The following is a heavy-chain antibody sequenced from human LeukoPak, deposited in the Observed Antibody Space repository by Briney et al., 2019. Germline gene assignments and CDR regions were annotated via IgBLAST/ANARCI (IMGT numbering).Heavy chain of an antibody. V-gene: IGHV4-61*02. Sequence: SQTLSLTCTVSGGSISSGDYYWSWIRQPAGKGLEWIGRIYTSGSTNYNPSLKSRVTMSVDTSKNQFSLKLSSVTAADTAVYYCAKTPRSGGSCLTFDPWGQGTLVTVSS. CDR1: GGSISSGDYY. CDR3: AKTPRSGGSCLTFDP. J-gene: IGHJ5*02. CDR2: IYTSGST. D-gene: IGHD2-15*01.